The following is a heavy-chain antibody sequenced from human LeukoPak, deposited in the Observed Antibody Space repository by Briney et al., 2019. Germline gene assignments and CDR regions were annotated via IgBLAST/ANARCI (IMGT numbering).Heavy chain of an antibody. V-gene: IGHV3-11*04. CDR3: AKDGDIVVVPAAYYFDY. J-gene: IGHJ4*02. D-gene: IGHD2-2*01. CDR1: GFTFSDYY. CDR2: ISSSGSTI. Sequence: GGSLRLSCAASGFTFSDYYMSWIRQAPGKGLEWVSYISSSGSTIYYADSVKGRFTISRDNAKNSLYLQMNSLRAEDTAVYYCAKDGDIVVVPAAYYFDYWGQGTLVTVSS.